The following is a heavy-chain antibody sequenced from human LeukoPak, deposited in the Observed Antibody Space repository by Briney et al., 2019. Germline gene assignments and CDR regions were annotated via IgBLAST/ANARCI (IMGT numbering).Heavy chain of an antibody. Sequence: ASVKVSCKASGYTFTSYDMNWVRQATGQGLEWMGWMNPNSGNTGYAQKFQGRVTMTRNTSISTAYMELSSLRSEDTAVYYCARATYYDFWSGYYITGRGDFDYWGQGTLVTVSS. CDR2: MNPNSGNT. J-gene: IGHJ4*02. CDR3: ARATYYDFWSGYYITGRGDFDY. D-gene: IGHD3-3*01. CDR1: GYTFTSYD. V-gene: IGHV1-8*01.